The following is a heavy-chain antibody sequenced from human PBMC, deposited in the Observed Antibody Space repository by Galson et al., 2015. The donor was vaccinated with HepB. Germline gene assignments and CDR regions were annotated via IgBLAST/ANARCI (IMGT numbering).Heavy chain of an antibody. D-gene: IGHD5-18*01. V-gene: IGHV3-11*04. CDR2: ISSSGSTI. J-gene: IGHJ6*03. Sequence: SLRLSCAASGFTFSDYYMSWIRQAPGKGLEWVSYISSSGSTIYYADSVKGRFTISRDNAKNSLYLQMNSLRAEDTAVYYCARDNVQLWFDYYYYMDVWGKGTTVTVSS. CDR1: GFTFSDYY. CDR3: ARDNVQLWFDYYYYMDV.